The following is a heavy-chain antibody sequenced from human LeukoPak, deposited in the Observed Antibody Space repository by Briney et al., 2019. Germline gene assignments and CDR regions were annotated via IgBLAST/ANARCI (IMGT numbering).Heavy chain of an antibody. J-gene: IGHJ4*02. V-gene: IGHV4-34*01. Sequence: PSETLSLTCAVYGGSLSGYYWSWIRQPPGKGLEWIGEINYSGSTNYNPSLKSRVTISVDTSKNQLSLKLSSMTAADTAVYYCARQWLVSPLFDYWGQGTLVTVSS. CDR1: GGSLSGYY. D-gene: IGHD6-19*01. CDR3: ARQWLVSPLFDY. CDR2: INYSGST.